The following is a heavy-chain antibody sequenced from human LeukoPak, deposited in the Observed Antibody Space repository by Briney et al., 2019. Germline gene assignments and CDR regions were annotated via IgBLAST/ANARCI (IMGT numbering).Heavy chain of an antibody. D-gene: IGHD7-27*01. J-gene: IGHJ4*02. CDR1: GFTFSSYW. CDR2: INSDGSST. V-gene: IGHV3-74*01. CDR3: AKGSKNWGSYYIDY. Sequence: PGGSLRLSCAASGFTFSSYWMHWVRQAPGKGLVWVSRINSDGSSTSYADSVKGRFTISRDNAKNTLYLQMNSLRAEDTAVYYCAKGSKNWGSYYIDYWGQGTLVTVSS.